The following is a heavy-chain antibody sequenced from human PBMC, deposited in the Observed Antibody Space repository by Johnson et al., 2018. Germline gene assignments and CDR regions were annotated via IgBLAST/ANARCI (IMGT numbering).Heavy chain of an antibody. CDR3: AKAQFPVRTVTTFDY. V-gene: IGHV3-33*03. D-gene: IGHD4-17*01. J-gene: IGHJ4*02. Sequence: QVQLVQSGGGLVQPGRSLRLSCAASGFTFSNYGLHWVRQAPGKGLEWVAIIWFDGSQKYYADSVKGRFTFSRDDSKNTVYLQMNSLRPEETALYYCAKAQFPVRTVTTFDYWGQGTLVTVSS. CDR1: GFTFSNYG. CDR2: IWFDGSQK.